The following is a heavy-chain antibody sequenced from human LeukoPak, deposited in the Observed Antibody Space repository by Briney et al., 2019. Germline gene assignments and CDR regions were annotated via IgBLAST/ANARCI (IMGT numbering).Heavy chain of an antibody. J-gene: IGHJ3*02. CDR3: AARNYYDSHAFDI. D-gene: IGHD3-22*01. CDR1: GFTFSSYA. CDR2: ISGSGGST. Sequence: GGSLRLSCAAPGFTFSSYAMSWVRQAPGKGLEWVSAISGSGGSTYYADSVKGRFTISRDNSKNTLYLQMNSLRAEDTAVYYCAARNYYDSHAFDIWGQGTMVTVSS. V-gene: IGHV3-23*01.